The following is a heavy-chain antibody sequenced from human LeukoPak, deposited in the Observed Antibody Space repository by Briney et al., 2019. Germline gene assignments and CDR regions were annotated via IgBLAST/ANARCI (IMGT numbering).Heavy chain of an antibody. Sequence: SETLSHTCTVSGGSISSYYWSWIRQPPGKGLEWIGYIYYSGSTNYNPSLKSRVTISVDTSKNQFSLKLSSVTAADTAVYYCAREYYYGMDVWGQGTTVTVSS. CDR2: IYYSGST. CDR1: GGSISSYY. CDR3: AREYYYGMDV. J-gene: IGHJ6*02. V-gene: IGHV4-59*01.